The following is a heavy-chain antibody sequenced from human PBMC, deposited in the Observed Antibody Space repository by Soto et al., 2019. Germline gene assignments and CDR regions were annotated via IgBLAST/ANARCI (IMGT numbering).Heavy chain of an antibody. J-gene: IGHJ4*02. CDR2: ISYDGSNK. CDR3: AKERRYGSGSYPVFDY. Sequence: GGSLRLSCAASGFTFSSYGMHWVRQAPGKGLEWVAVISYDGSNKYYADSVKGRFTISRDNSKNTLYLQMNSLRAEDTAVYYCAKERRYGSGSYPVFDYWGQGTLVTVSS. CDR1: GFTFSSYG. V-gene: IGHV3-30*18. D-gene: IGHD1-26*01.